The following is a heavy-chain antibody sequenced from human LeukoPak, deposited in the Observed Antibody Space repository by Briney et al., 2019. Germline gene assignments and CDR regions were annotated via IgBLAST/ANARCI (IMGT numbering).Heavy chain of an antibody. CDR1: GGSISSYY. D-gene: IGHD3-10*01. V-gene: IGHV4-59*01. CDR2: IYYSGST. CDR3: AARGYDGSGSSYKNLDY. Sequence: SETLSLTCTVSGGSISSYYWSWIRQPPGKGLEWIGYIYYSGSTNYNPSLKSRVTISVDTSKNQFSLKLSSVTAADTAVYYCAARGYDGSGSSYKNLDYWGQGTLVTVSS. J-gene: IGHJ4*02.